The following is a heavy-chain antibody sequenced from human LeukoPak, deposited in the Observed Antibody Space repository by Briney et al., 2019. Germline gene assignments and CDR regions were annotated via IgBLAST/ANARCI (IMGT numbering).Heavy chain of an antibody. V-gene: IGHV3-7*03. J-gene: IGHJ5*02. CDR1: EFIFSTYW. CDR3: AKDAQPRSRWFDP. CDR2: IKEDGSES. D-gene: IGHD3-16*01. Sequence: GGSLRLSCAASEFIFSTYWMSWVRQAPGKGLKWVANIKEDGSESHYVDSVKGRFTISRDNAKNSLYLQMNSLRAEDTAMYYCAKDAQPRSRWFDPWGQGTLVTVSS.